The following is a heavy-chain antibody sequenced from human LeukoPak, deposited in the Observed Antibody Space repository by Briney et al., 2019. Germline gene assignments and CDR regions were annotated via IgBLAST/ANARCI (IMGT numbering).Heavy chain of an antibody. CDR2: ISAYNCNT. V-gene: IGHV1-18*01. J-gene: IGHJ4*02. CDR1: GYTFTSYG. Sequence: GASVKVSCKASGYTFTSYGISWVRQAPGQGLEWMGWISAYNCNTNYPQNLQGSVTMTTDTSTSTAYMELRSLRSDDTAVYYCARAPAEYYDSSGYPLHFDYWGQGTLVTVSS. D-gene: IGHD3-22*01. CDR3: ARAPAEYYDSSGYPLHFDY.